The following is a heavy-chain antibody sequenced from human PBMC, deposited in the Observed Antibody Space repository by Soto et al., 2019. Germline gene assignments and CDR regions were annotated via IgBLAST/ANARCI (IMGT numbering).Heavy chain of an antibody. CDR2: ISAYNGNT. Sequence: ASVKVSCKASGYTFTSYGISWVRRAPGQGLEWMGWISAYNGNTNYAQKLQGRVTMTTDTSTSTAYMELRSLRSDDTAVYYCARLESPPEEYSSSWNEFDYWGQGTLVTVSS. J-gene: IGHJ4*02. V-gene: IGHV1-18*01. CDR1: GYTFTSYG. D-gene: IGHD6-13*01. CDR3: ARLESPPEEYSSSWNEFDY.